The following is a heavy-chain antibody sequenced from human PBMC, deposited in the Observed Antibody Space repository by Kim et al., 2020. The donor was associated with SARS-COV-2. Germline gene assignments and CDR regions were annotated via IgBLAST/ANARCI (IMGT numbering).Heavy chain of an antibody. J-gene: IGHJ3*02. CDR3: ARRCYGTTSGDAFDI. Sequence: GGSLRLSCAASGFTFSSYSMNWVRQAPGKGLEWVSSISSSSSYIYYADSVKGRFTISRDNAKNSLYLQMDSLWAEDTAVYYCARRCYGTTSGDAFDIWGQXXMVTVSS. CDR1: GFTFSSYS. CDR2: ISSSSSYI. V-gene: IGHV3-21*06. D-gene: IGHD3-16*01.